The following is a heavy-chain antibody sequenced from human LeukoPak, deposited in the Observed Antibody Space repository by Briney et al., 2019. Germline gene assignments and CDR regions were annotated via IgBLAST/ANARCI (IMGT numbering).Heavy chain of an antibody. CDR3: ASSARSRKGDYMDV. V-gene: IGHV1-2*02. Sequence: ASVKVSCKASGYTFTGYYMHWVRQAPGQGLEWMGWINPNSGGTNYAQKFQGRVTMTRDASISTAYMELSRLRSDDTAVYYCASSARSRKGDYMDVWGKGTTVTVSS. CDR2: INPNSGGT. CDR1: GYTFTGYY. J-gene: IGHJ6*03. D-gene: IGHD2-15*01.